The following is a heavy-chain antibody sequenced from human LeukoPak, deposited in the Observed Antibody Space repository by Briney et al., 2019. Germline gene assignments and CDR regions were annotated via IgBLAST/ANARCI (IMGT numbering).Heavy chain of an antibody. CDR2: ISGSGGST. CDR1: GFTFSSYS. V-gene: IGHV3-23*01. Sequence: GGSLRLSCAASGFTFSSYSMNWVRQAPGKGLEWVSAISGSGGSTYYADSVKGRFTISRDNSKNTLYLQMNSLRAEDTAVYYCAKIMITFGGVVWPNSNDYWGQGTLVTVSS. J-gene: IGHJ4*02. CDR3: AKIMITFGGVVWPNSNDY. D-gene: IGHD3-16*01.